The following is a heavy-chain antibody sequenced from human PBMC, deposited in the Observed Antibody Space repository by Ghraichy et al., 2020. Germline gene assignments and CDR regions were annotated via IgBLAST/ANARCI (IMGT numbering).Heavy chain of an antibody. Sequence: SQTLSLTCTVSGASISSGGYYWSWIRQHPGKGLEWIGYIYYSGSTYYNPSLKSRLTISVDTSKNQFSPKLSPVTAADTAVYYCAREWLGPYWYFDLWGRGTLVTVSS. V-gene: IGHV4-31*02. CDR3: AREWLGPYWYFDL. J-gene: IGHJ2*01. CDR2: IYYSGST. CDR1: GASISSGGYY. D-gene: IGHD6-19*01.